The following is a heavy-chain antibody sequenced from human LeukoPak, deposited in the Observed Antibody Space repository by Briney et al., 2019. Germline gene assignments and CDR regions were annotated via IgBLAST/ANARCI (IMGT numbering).Heavy chain of an antibody. CDR1: GFTFSDYY. J-gene: IGHJ3*02. CDR3: VETAMPSRGAFDI. CDR2: ISSSGSTI. V-gene: IGHV3-11*04. Sequence: GGSLRLSCAASGFTFSDYYMSWIRQAPGKGLEWVSYISSSGSTIYYADSVKGRFTISRDNAKNSLYLQMNSLRAEDTAVYYCVETAMPSRGAFDIWGQGTMVTVSS. D-gene: IGHD5-18*01.